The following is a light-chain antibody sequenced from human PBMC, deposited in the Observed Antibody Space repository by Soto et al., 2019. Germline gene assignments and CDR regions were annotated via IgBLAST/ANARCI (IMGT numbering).Light chain of an antibody. J-gene: IGKJ1*01. CDR1: QSVSSNY. Sequence: PGERATLSCRSSQSVSSNYLAWYQQKPDQAPRLVIYDVSGRATGVPDRFSGSGSGTDFTLTISRLEPEDFVVYYCQQYGSSPTFGQGTKVEIK. CDR2: DVS. V-gene: IGKV3-20*01. CDR3: QQYGSSPT.